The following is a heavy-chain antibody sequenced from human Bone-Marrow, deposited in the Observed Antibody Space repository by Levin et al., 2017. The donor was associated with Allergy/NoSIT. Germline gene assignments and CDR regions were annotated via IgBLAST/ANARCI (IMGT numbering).Heavy chain of an antibody. CDR2: INTNTGNP. Sequence: ASVKVSCKASGYTFTSYAMNWVRQAPGQGLEWMGWINTNTGNPTYAQGFTGRFVFSLDTSVSTAYLQISSLKAEDTAVYYCAREGVQRNRAYYDYIWGSDTFDYWGQGTLVTVSS. D-gene: IGHD3-16*01. CDR1: GYTFTSYA. J-gene: IGHJ4*02. V-gene: IGHV7-4-1*02. CDR3: AREGVQRNRAYYDYIWGSDTFDY.